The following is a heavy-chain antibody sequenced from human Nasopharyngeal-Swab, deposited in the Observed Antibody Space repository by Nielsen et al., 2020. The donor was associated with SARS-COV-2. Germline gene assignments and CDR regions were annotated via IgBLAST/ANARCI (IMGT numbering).Heavy chain of an antibody. CDR2: ISTTGTTM. CDR1: GFSFSDYY. J-gene: IGHJ4*02. V-gene: IGHV3-11*01. CDR3: ARGLRGRTDFDY. D-gene: IGHD3/OR15-3a*01. Sequence: GESLKISCAASGFSFSDYYISWIRQAPGKGLEWVSYISTTGTTMYYADSVKGRFIISRDNAKNSLFLQMNSLRAEGTAVYYCARGLRGRTDFDYWGQGTLVTVSS.